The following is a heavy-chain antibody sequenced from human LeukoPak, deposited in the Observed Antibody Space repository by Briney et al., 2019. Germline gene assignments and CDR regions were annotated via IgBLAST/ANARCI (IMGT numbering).Heavy chain of an antibody. CDR3: ARAYSSSWYFNWFDP. J-gene: IGHJ5*02. CDR1: GGSFSGYY. D-gene: IGHD6-13*01. CDR2: IYHPVDT. V-gene: IGHV4-34*10. Sequence: SETLSLTCAVYGGSFSGYYWAWIRQPPGKGLEWIGSIYHPVDTSYNPSLKSRITMSVDTSKNQFSLNLSSVTAADTAVYFCARAYSSSWYFNWFDPWGQGTLVTVSS.